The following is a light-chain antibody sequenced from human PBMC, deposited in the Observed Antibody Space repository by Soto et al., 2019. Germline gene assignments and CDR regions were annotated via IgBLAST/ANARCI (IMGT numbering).Light chain of an antibody. Sequence: ESVLTQSPATLSLSPGERATLSCRASQSVSSYLAWYQQKPGQAPRLLIYDASNRATGIPARFSGSGSGTDFTLTISSLEPEDFAVYYCQQRSSWLTFGGGTKVDNK. CDR1: QSVSSY. J-gene: IGKJ4*01. CDR2: DAS. CDR3: QQRSSWLT. V-gene: IGKV3-11*01.